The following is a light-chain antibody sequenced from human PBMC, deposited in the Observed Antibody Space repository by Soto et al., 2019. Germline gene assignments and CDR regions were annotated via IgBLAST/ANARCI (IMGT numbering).Light chain of an antibody. CDR1: TSNIGSNA. J-gene: IGLJ2*01. Sequence: QAVLTQPPSASAPPGQRVTISCSGSTSNIGSNAVNWYQQLPGTAPKLLIYANTQRPSGVPDRFSGSKSGTSASLAISGLQSADESTYYCATWDDSLNVWLFGGGTKVTVL. CDR2: ANT. V-gene: IGLV1-44*01. CDR3: ATWDDSLNVWL.